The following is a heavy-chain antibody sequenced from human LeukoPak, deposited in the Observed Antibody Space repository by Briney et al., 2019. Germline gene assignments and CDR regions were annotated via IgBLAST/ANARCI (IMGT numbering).Heavy chain of an antibody. V-gene: IGHV3-48*01. CDR2: IGSSSSTM. CDR1: GFTFSSYS. D-gene: IGHD2-15*01. Sequence: PGGSLRLSCAASGFTFSSYSMNWVRQAPGKGLEWVSYIGSSSSTMFYADSVKGRFTISRDNAKNSLYLQMNSLRAEDTAVYYCARDQVGGYCSGGSCYRRYGNYYYYYMDVWGKGTTVTVSS. J-gene: IGHJ6*03. CDR3: ARDQVGGYCSGGSCYRRYGNYYYYYMDV.